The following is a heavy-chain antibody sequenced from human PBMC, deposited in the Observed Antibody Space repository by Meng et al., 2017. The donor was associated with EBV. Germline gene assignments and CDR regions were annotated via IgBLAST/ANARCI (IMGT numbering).Heavy chain of an antibody. J-gene: IGHJ4*02. CDR3: VRGPPVGVPGPGDY. V-gene: IGHV1-3*01. D-gene: IGHD2-21*01. Sequence: QVRLVQAGGGVKNPGASVKVSCKASGYALTSYILHWVRQAPGQRLEWMGWINVGVGYTKYSQKFQGRVTISSDTSATTGYMELSSLRSEDTAVYYCVRGPPVGVPGPGDYWGQGTLVTVSS. CDR2: INVGVGYT. CDR1: GYALTSYI.